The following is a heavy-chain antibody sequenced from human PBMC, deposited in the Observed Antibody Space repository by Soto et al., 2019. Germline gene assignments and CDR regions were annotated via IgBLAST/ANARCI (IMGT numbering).Heavy chain of an antibody. CDR3: ARDGRIAAAGGHFDY. CDR2: IYHSGST. J-gene: IGHJ4*02. CDR1: GGSISSSSYY. D-gene: IGHD6-13*01. V-gene: IGHV4-39*07. Sequence: PSETLSLTCTVSGGSISSSSYYRGWVRQPPGKGLEWIGEIYHSGSTNYNPSLKSRVTISVDKSKNQFSPKLSSVTAADTAVYYCARDGRIAAAGGHFDYWGQGTLVTVSS.